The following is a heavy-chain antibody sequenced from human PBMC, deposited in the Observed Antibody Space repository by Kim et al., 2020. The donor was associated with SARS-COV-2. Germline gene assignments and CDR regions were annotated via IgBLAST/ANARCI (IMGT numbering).Heavy chain of an antibody. Sequence: ASVKVSCKASGYTFTSYAMHWVRQAPGQRPEWMGWINAGNGNTKYSQKFQGRVTITRDTSASTAYMELSSLRSEDTAVYYCARDQIVGADGPYNYYYYYGMDVWGQGTTVTVSS. V-gene: IGHV1-3*01. D-gene: IGHD1-26*01. CDR2: INAGNGNT. CDR3: ARDQIVGADGPYNYYYYYGMDV. J-gene: IGHJ6*02. CDR1: GYTFTSYA.